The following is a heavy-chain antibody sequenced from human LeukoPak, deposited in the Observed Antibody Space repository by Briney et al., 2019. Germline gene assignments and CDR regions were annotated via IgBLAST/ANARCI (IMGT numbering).Heavy chain of an antibody. CDR1: GFTFSSYW. D-gene: IGHD3-3*01. J-gene: IGHJ4*02. CDR3: ALSVYDFWSGYDY. V-gene: IGHV3-74*01. Sequence: PGGSLRLSCTASGFTFSSYWMHWVRQAPGKGLVWASRLSPDGRNTAYADSVKGRFTISRDNAKNTLYLQMNSLRAEDTAVYYCALSVYDFWSGYDYWGQGTLVTVSS. CDR2: LSPDGRNT.